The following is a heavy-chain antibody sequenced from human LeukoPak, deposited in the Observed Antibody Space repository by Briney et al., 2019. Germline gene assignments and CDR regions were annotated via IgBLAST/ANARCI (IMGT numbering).Heavy chain of an antibody. CDR3: ARARAYDSSGYRPSEYFQH. J-gene: IGHJ1*01. D-gene: IGHD3-22*01. V-gene: IGHV1-8*01. CDR1: GYTFTSYD. CDR2: MIPNGGNT. Sequence: ASVKVSCKTSGYTFTSYDINWVRQATGQGLEWMGWMIPNGGNTGYAQKFQGRVTMTWNTSISTAYMEVSSLRSEDTAVYYCARARAYDSSGYRPSEYFQHWGQGTLVTVSS.